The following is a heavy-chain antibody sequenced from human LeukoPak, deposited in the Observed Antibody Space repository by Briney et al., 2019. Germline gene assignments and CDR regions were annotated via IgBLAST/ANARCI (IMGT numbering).Heavy chain of an antibody. J-gene: IGHJ4*02. Sequence: SETLSLTCTVSGGSISSGSYYWSWIRQPAGKGPEWIGRIYTSGSTNYNPSLKSRVTISVDTSKNQFSLKLSSVTAADTAVYYCARDLGYYDFWSGYSMGGYFDYWGQGTLVTVSS. CDR1: GGSISSGSYY. CDR3: ARDLGYYDFWSGYSMGGYFDY. D-gene: IGHD3-3*01. CDR2: IYTSGST. V-gene: IGHV4-61*02.